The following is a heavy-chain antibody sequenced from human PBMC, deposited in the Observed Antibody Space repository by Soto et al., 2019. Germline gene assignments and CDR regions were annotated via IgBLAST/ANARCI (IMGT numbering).Heavy chain of an antibody. CDR1: GFTFSTYS. J-gene: IGHJ4*02. V-gene: IGHV3-21*01. CDR2: ISSSSTYI. CDR3: ARVRPEMATISGPFDY. Sequence: PGGSLRLSCAASGFTFSTYSMNWVRQAPGKGLEWVSSISSSSTYIYYADSVKGRFTISRDNAKNSLYLQMNSLRAEDTAVYYCARVRPEMATISGPFDYWGRGTLVTVSS. D-gene: IGHD5-12*01.